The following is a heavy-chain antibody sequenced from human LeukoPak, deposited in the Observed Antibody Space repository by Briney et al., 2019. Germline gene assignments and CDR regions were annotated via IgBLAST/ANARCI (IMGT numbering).Heavy chain of an antibody. Sequence: SETLSLTCAVYGGSFSGYYWSWIRQPPGKGLEWIGEINHSGSTNYNPSLKSRVTISVDTSKKQFSLKLSSVTAADTAVYYCASDGSSGWYGWFDPWGQGTLVTVSS. D-gene: IGHD6-19*01. V-gene: IGHV4-34*01. CDR3: ASDGSSGWYGWFDP. CDR2: INHSGST. CDR1: GGSFSGYY. J-gene: IGHJ5*02.